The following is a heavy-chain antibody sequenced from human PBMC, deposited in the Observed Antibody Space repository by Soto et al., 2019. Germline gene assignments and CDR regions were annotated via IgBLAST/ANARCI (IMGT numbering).Heavy chain of an antibody. J-gene: IGHJ5*02. Sequence: GASVKVSCKASGGTFSSYAISWVRQAPGQGLEWMGGIIPIFGTANYAQKFQGRVTITADESTSTAYMELSSLRSEDTAVYYCESQKFRFWHQLDPWGQGTLVTVSS. D-gene: IGHD2-2*01. CDR1: GGTFSSYA. CDR2: IIPIFGTA. CDR3: ESQKFRFWHQLDP. V-gene: IGHV1-69*13.